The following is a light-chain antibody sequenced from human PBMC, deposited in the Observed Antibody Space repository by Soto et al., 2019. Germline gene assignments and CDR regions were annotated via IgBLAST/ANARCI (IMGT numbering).Light chain of an antibody. CDR3: CSYAGTYTV. Sequence: QSVLTQPRSVSGSPGQSVTISCTGTSSDVGGYDYVSWYQQHPGKAPKLMIYDVTERPSGVPDRFSCSKSGNTASLSISGLQAEDEADYFCCSYAGTYTVFGGGTKLTVL. CDR1: SSDVGGYDY. V-gene: IGLV2-11*01. J-gene: IGLJ2*01. CDR2: DVT.